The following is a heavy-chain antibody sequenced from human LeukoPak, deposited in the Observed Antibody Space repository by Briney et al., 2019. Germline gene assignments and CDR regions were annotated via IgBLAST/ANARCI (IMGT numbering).Heavy chain of an antibody. CDR3: ATDSTYYYASGSSGPHYFDS. J-gene: IGHJ4*02. V-gene: IGHV3-30*01. CDR1: GFTFSSYA. D-gene: IGHD3-10*01. Sequence: GGSLRLSCAASGFTFSSYAIHWVRQAPGKGLEWLAVISYDGSYKYYVDSVKGRFTISRDNSKNTLYLQMNSLRVEDTAVYFCATDSTYYYASGSSGPHYFDSWGQGTPVTVSS. CDR2: ISYDGSYK.